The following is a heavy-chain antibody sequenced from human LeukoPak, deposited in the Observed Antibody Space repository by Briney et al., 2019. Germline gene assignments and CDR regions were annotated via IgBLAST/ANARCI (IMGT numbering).Heavy chain of an antibody. CDR3: AREGGYSYGDAPLHFDY. D-gene: IGHD5-18*01. Sequence: ASETLSLTCTVSGGSISSFYWSWIRQPPGKGLEWIGYLYNNGSTNYNPSLKSRVTISVDTSKNQFSLKLSSVTAADTAVYYCAREGGYSYGDAPLHFDYWGQGTLVTVSS. J-gene: IGHJ4*02. CDR1: GGSISSFY. V-gene: IGHV4-4*08. CDR2: LYNNGST.